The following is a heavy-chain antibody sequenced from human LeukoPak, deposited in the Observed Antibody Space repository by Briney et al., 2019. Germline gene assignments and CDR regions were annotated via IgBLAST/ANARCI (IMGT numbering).Heavy chain of an antibody. CDR3: AKDSKMIAVALGINV. CDR2: ISAYNGNT. V-gene: IGHV1-18*01. CDR1: GYTFTSYG. Sequence: ASVKVSSKASGYTFTSYGISWVRQAPGQGLEWMGWISAYNGNTNYAQKLQGRVTMTTDTSTSTAYMELRSLRSDDTAVYYCAKDSKMIAVALGINVWGQGTTVTVSS. J-gene: IGHJ6*02. D-gene: IGHD6-19*01.